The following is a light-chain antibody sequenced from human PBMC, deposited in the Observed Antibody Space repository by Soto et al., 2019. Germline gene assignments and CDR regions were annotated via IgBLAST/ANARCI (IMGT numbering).Light chain of an antibody. V-gene: IGLV7-43*01. Sequence: QAVVTQEPSLTVSPGGTVTLTCASSTGAITSADYPNWFQQKPGQAPRSLIYSTSNRSTSNRHSWTPDRFSGSLLGGKAALTLSGVQPEDEADYYCLLHYYGIPPVFGGGTKLTVL. CDR2: STSNRSTS. J-gene: IGLJ3*02. CDR1: TGAITSADY. CDR3: LLHYYGIPPV.